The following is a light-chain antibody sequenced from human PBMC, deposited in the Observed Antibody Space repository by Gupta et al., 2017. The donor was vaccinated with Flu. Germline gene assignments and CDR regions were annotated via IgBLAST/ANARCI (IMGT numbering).Light chain of an antibody. Sequence: RVTIAGSGSSSNVGTSIVNWYQHLPGTAPKLLIYGNIKRPSGVPDRFSGSKSGTSASLAISGLQAEDEADYYCAAWDDSLNGWVVGGGTKLTVL. CDR1: SSNVGTSI. CDR3: AAWDDSLNGWV. J-gene: IGLJ3*02. V-gene: IGLV1-44*01. CDR2: GNI.